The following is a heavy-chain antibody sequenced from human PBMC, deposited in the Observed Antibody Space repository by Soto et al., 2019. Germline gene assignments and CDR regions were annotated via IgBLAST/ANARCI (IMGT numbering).Heavy chain of an antibody. CDR3: SASCVGFGVFNYYGMDV. CDR1: GGSISSGGYY. D-gene: IGHD2-8*01. Sequence: QVQLQESGPGLVKPSQTLSLTCTVSGGSISSGGYYWSWIRQHPGKGLEWIGYIYYSGSTNYNPSLKSRFIISVDTSKNQFSMKLRSVTAADTAVYYCSASCVGFGVFNYYGMDVWGQGTTVTVSS. V-gene: IGHV4-31*03. CDR2: IYYSGST. J-gene: IGHJ6*02.